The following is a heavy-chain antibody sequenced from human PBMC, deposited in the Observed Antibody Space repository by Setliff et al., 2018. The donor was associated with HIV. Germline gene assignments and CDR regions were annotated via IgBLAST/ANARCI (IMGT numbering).Heavy chain of an antibody. CDR2: IWYDGRNE. CDR3: AKDRSEITIFGVIISH. D-gene: IGHD3-3*01. V-gene: IGHV3-33*06. J-gene: IGHJ4*02. Sequence: PGGSLRLSCAASGFTFDSYAMHWVRQAPGKGLEWVAVIWYDGRNEYYADSVKGRLTISRDNSKNTLYLQMNSLRAEDTAVYYCAKDRSEITIFGVIISHWGQGSLVTVSS. CDR1: GFTFDSYA.